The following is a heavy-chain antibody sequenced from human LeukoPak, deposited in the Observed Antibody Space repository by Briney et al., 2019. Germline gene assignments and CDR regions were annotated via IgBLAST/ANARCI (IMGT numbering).Heavy chain of an antibody. V-gene: IGHV1-2*02. J-gene: IGHJ4*02. CDR1: GYTFTGYY. CDR2: INLNSGGT. Sequence: GASVKVSCKASGYTFTGYYMHWVRQAPGQGLEWMGWINLNSGGTSYAQKFQGRVTMTRDTSITSAYMELSSLRSDDTAVYYCARAGHGATSVGEYMNDCWGQGTLVTVSS. CDR3: ARAGHGATSVGEYMNDC. D-gene: IGHD6-6*01.